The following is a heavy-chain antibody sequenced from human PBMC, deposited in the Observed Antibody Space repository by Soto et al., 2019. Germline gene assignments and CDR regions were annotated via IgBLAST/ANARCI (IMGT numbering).Heavy chain of an antibody. Sequence: EVQLLESGGGLVQPGGSLRLACAASGFTFSSYAMTWVRQAPGKGLEWVSAIGGSGGSTYYADSMKGRFTISRDNSKNTLYLQMNSLRAEDTAVYYCATVIVLRGVCFSYFDYWGQGTLVTVSS. CDR1: GFTFSSYA. D-gene: IGHD3-10*01. CDR2: IGGSGGST. CDR3: ATVIVLRGVCFSYFDY. V-gene: IGHV3-23*01. J-gene: IGHJ4*02.